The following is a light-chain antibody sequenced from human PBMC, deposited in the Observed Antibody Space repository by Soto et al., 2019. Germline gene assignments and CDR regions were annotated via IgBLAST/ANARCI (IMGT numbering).Light chain of an antibody. CDR3: QQYYDWPLT. CDR1: HSISGN. V-gene: IGKV3-15*01. CDR2: GAS. J-gene: IGKJ4*01. Sequence: EIVMTQSPATLSVSPGERATLSCGASHSISGNLAWYQKKSGQAPRLLLYGASTRATGIPARFGGSGSGTEFTLTISSLQSEDFAVYYCQQYYDWPLTFGGGTEVEIK.